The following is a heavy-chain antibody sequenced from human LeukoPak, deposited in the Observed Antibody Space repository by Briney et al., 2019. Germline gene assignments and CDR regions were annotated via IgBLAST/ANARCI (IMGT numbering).Heavy chain of an antibody. CDR3: ARLRIRDFAY. CDR2: IYYSGST. V-gene: IGHV4-59*08. CDR1: GGSISNYY. D-gene: IGHD3-10*01. J-gene: IGHJ4*02. Sequence: SETLSLTCTVSGGSISNYYWSWIRQPPGKGLEWIGYIYYSGSTNYNPSLKSRVTISVDTSKNQFSLKLSSVTAADTAVYYCARLRIRDFAYWGQGTLVTVSS.